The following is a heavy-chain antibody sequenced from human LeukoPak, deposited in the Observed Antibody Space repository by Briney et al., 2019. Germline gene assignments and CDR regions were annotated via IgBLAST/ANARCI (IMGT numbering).Heavy chain of an antibody. CDR1: GFTFSSYA. Sequence: GGSLRLSCAASGFTFSSYAMSWVRQAPGKGLEWVSAISGSGGSTYYADSVKGRFTISRDNSKNTLYLQMNSLRAEDTDVYYCAKAYCSSTSCFYWGQGTLVTVSS. D-gene: IGHD2-2*01. CDR2: ISGSGGST. V-gene: IGHV3-23*01. CDR3: AKAYCSSTSCFY. J-gene: IGHJ4*02.